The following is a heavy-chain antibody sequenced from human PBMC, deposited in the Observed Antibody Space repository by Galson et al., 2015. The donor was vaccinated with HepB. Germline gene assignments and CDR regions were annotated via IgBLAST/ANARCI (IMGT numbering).Heavy chain of an antibody. CDR2: MNPNSGNT. D-gene: IGHD3-22*01. CDR1: GYTFTSYD. J-gene: IGHJ4*02. Sequence: SVKVSCKASGYTFTSYDINWVRQATGQGLEWMGWMNPNSGNTGYAQKLQGRVTMTTDTSTSTAYMELSSLRSEDTAVYYCARGSSGYYGRFDYWGQGTLVTVSS. V-gene: IGHV1-8*01. CDR3: ARGSSGYYGRFDY.